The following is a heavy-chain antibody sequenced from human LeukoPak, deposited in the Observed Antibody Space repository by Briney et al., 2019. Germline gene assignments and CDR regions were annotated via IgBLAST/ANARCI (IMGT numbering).Heavy chain of an antibody. CDR1: GFTFSSYA. V-gene: IGHV3-23*01. CDR2: ISGSGGST. Sequence: GGSLRLSCAASGFTFSSYAMSWVRQAPGKGLEWASAISGSGGSTYYADPVKGRFIISRDNSRDTLYLQMNSLRAEDTAVYYCAPDPRGADWSLDDWGQGTLVTVSS. J-gene: IGHJ4*02. CDR3: APDPRGADWSLDD. D-gene: IGHD3-9*01.